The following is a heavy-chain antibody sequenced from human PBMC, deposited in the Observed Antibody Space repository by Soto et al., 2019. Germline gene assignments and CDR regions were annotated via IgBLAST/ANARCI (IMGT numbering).Heavy chain of an antibody. CDR3: ARDRYGYCSGGRCYRRADAFDI. CDR2: MYHSGST. V-gene: IGHV4-4*02. CDR1: GGSISSSNW. J-gene: IGHJ3*02. Sequence: QVQLQESGPGLVKPSGTLSLTCAVSGGSISSSNWWSRVRQPPGKGLEWIGGMYHSGSTNYNPSNKSRVTISVDKAKNQSPLKLSSVTAEDTAMYYCARDRYGYCSGGRCYRRADAFDIRGQGTKV. D-gene: IGHD2-15*01.